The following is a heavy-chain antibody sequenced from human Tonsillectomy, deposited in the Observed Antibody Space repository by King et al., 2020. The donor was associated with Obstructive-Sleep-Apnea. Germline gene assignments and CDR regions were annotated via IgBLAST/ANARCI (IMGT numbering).Heavy chain of an antibody. Sequence: QLVQSGAEVKKPGESLKISCKGFGYSFSSFWIGWVRQMPGKGLEWMGIIYPGDSDVRYSPSLEGQVTISADGSVSTAYLQWSSLQAPDTAMDYCARNQYSGSYSDWYFDLWGRGTQVTVSS. CDR3: ARNQYSGSYSDWYFDL. CDR2: IYPGDSDV. J-gene: IGHJ2*01. CDR1: GYSFSSFW. V-gene: IGHV5-51*01. D-gene: IGHD1-26*01.